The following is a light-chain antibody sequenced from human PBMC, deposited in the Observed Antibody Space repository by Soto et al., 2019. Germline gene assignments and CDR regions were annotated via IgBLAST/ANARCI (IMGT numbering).Light chain of an antibody. CDR3: ISYTGKSASYV. J-gene: IGLJ1*01. CDR2: EVT. V-gene: IGLV2-14*01. CDR1: STDVGAYNY. Sequence: QPVLAQPASVSGSPGQSITISCTGTSTDVGAYNYVAWYQQHPGKAPKLIIYEVTNRPSGVSYRFSASKSGNTASLTISGLHSEDEADYYCISYTGKSASYVFGTGTKVTVL.